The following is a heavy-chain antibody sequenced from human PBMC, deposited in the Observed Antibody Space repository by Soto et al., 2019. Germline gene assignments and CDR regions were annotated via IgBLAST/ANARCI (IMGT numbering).Heavy chain of an antibody. CDR3: ARQLMLLEWSVYYYYGMDV. J-gene: IGHJ6*02. CDR2: IYYSGST. CDR1: GGSISSSSYY. Sequence: SETLSLTCTVSGGSISSSSYYWGWIRQPPGKGLEWIGSIYYSGSTYYNPSLKSRVTISVDTSKNQFSLKLSSVTAADTAVYYCARQLMLLEWSVYYYYGMDVWGQGTTVTVSS. V-gene: IGHV4-39*01. D-gene: IGHD3-3*01.